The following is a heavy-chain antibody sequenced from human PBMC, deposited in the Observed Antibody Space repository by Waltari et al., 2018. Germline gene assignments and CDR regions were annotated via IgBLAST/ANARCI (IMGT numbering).Heavy chain of an antibody. J-gene: IGHJ3*02. CDR1: GGSISSHY. D-gene: IGHD3-16*02. CDR3: ARRTAYDYFWGSYRSNRDAFDI. CDR2: ILYSGSP. V-gene: IGHV4-59*11. Sequence: QVQLQESGPGLVKPSETLSLTCTVSGGSISSHYWSWIRQPPGKGLEWIGYILYSGSPNYYPLPKCRGTISLVTSKNQCSLKLSSGTAADTAVYYCARRTAYDYFWGSYRSNRDAFDIWGQGTMVTVSS.